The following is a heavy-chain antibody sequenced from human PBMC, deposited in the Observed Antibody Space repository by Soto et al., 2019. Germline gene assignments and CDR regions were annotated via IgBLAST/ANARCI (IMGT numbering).Heavy chain of an antibody. D-gene: IGHD4-17*01. J-gene: IGHJ3*02. V-gene: IGHV3-9*01. Sequence: GGSLRLSCAASGFTFDDYAMHWVRQAPGKGLEWVSGISWNSGSIGYADSVKGRFTISRDNAKNSLYLQMNSLRAEDTALYYCAKDITYGAFLDAFDIWGQGTMVTVSS. CDR3: AKDITYGAFLDAFDI. CDR1: GFTFDDYA. CDR2: ISWNSGSI.